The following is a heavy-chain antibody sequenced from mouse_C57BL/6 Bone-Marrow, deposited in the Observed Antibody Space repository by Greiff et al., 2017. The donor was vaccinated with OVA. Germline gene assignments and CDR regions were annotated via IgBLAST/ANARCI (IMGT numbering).Heavy chain of an antibody. J-gene: IGHJ2*01. CDR1: GYTFTGYW. CDR2: ILPGSGST. CDR3: ARWGSIYYDFSFDY. V-gene: IGHV1-9*01. D-gene: IGHD2-4*01. Sequence: QVQLQQSGAELLKPGASVKLSCKATGYTFTGYWIEWVKQRPGHGLEWIGEILPGSGSTNYNEKFKGKATFTADTSSNTAYMQISSLTTEDSAIYYCARWGSIYYDFSFDYWGQGTTLTVSS.